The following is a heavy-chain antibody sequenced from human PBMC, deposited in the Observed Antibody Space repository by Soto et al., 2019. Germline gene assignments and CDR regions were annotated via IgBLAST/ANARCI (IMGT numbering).Heavy chain of an antibody. D-gene: IGHD2-15*01. CDR1: GFTFSSYS. Sequence: GGSLRLSCAASGFTFSSYSMNWVRQAPGKGLEWVSYISSSSSTIYYADSVKGRFTISRDNAKNSLYLQMNSLRAEDTAVYYCARAPLPVKMGGFNWFDPWGQGTLVTVSS. J-gene: IGHJ5*02. V-gene: IGHV3-48*01. CDR2: ISSSSSTI. CDR3: ARAPLPVKMGGFNWFDP.